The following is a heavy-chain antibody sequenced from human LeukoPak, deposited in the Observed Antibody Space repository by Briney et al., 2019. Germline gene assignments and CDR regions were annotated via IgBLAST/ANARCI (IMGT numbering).Heavy chain of an antibody. J-gene: IGHJ6*03. CDR1: GFTFYDYG. Sequence: GGSLRLSCAASGFTFYDYGMSWVRHAPGKGLEWVSGINWNGGSTVYADSVKGRFTISRDNAKNSLYLQMNSLRAEDTALYYCAREVWDIVVVPAADPSRYYYYMDVWGKGTTVTVSS. D-gene: IGHD2-2*01. CDR2: INWNGGST. V-gene: IGHV3-20*04. CDR3: AREVWDIVVVPAADPSRYYYYMDV.